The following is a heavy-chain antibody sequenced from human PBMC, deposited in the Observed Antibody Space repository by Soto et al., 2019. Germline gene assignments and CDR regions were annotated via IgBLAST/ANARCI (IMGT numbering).Heavy chain of an antibody. V-gene: IGHV1-69*08. Sequence: QVQLVQSGAEVKKPGSSAKVSCKASGGTFSSYTISWVRQAPGQGLEWMGRIIPILGIANYAQKFQGRVTITADKSTSTAYMELSSLRSEDTAVYYCAREREGAYCSGGSCYLGDWFDPWGQGTLVTVSS. D-gene: IGHD2-15*01. CDR2: IIPILGIA. CDR1: GGTFSSYT. J-gene: IGHJ5*02. CDR3: AREREGAYCSGGSCYLGDWFDP.